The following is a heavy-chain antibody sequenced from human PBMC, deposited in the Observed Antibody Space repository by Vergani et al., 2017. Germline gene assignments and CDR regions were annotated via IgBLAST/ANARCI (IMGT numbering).Heavy chain of an antibody. CDR2: VYTSGST. CDR1: GGSFSSYY. Sequence: QVQLQQWGAGLLKPSETLSLTCAVYGGSFSSYYWSWIRQPAGKGLEWIGRVYTSGSTNYNPSIKSRVTMSVDTSKNQFSLKLSSVTGADTAVYYCARWRAVAGLDYWGQGTLVTVSS. J-gene: IGHJ4*02. D-gene: IGHD6-19*01. CDR3: ARWRAVAGLDY. V-gene: IGHV4-59*10.